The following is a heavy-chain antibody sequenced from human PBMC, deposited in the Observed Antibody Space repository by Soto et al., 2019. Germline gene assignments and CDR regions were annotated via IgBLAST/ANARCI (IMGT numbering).Heavy chain of an antibody. Sequence: SETLSLTCAVYGGSGGSFSGYYWSWIRQPPGKGLEWIGEINHSGSTNYNPSLKSRVTISVDTSKNQFSLKLSSVTAADTAVYFCARLPGYCSGDSCRIDYWGQGTLVTVS. V-gene: IGHV4-34*01. CDR2: INHSGST. CDR1: GGSGGSFSGYY. J-gene: IGHJ4*02. D-gene: IGHD2-15*01. CDR3: ARLPGYCSGDSCRIDY.